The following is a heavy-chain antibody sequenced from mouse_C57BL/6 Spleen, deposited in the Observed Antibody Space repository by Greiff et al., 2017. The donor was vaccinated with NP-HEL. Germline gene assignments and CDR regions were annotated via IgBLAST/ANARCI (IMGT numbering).Heavy chain of an antibody. V-gene: IGHV1-72*01. Sequence: QVQLQQPGAELVKPGASVKLSCKASGYTFTSYWMHWVKQRPGRGLEWIGRFDPNSGGTKYNEKFKSKATLTVDKPSSTAYMQLSSLTSEDSAVYYCARSDYYGSNDWGQGTTLTVAT. D-gene: IGHD1-1*01. J-gene: IGHJ2*01. CDR3: ARSDYYGSND. CDR1: GYTFTSYW. CDR2: FDPNSGGT.